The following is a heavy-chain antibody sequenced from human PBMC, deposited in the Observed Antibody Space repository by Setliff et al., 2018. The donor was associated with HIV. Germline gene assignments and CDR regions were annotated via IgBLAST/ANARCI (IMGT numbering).Heavy chain of an antibody. D-gene: IGHD2-15*01. J-gene: IGHJ4*02. CDR3: ATDPSSLPNVVVVAATPGVPDY. CDR1: GGTFSSYA. V-gene: IGHV1-69*06. Sequence: KVSCKASGGTFSSYAISWVRQAPGQGLEWMGGIIPIFGTAIYAEKFQGRVTITADTSTDTAYMELSSLRSEDTAVYYCATDPSSLPNVVVVAATPGVPDYWGQGTLVTVS. CDR2: IIPIFGTA.